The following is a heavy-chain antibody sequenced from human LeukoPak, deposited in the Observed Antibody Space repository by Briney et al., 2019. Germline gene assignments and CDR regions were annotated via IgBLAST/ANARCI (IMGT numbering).Heavy chain of an antibody. CDR2: ISSSSSYI. D-gene: IGHD2-2*01. J-gene: IGHJ4*02. V-gene: IGHV3-21*01. Sequence: PGGSLRLSCAASGFTFSSYSMNWVRQAPGKGLEWVSSISSSSSYIYYADSVKGRFTISRDNAKNSLYLQMNSLRAEDTAVYYCASLYCTHTTCYYFDYWGQGTLVSVSS. CDR3: ASLYCTHTTCYYFDY. CDR1: GFTFSSYS.